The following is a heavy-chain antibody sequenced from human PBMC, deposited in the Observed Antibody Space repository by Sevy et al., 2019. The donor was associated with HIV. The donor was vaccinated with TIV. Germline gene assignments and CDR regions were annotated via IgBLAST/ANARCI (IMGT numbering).Heavy chain of an antibody. CDR3: ARGGRYCSGGSCYLNDY. D-gene: IGHD2-15*01. CDR2: ISSSSSYI. CDR1: GFTFSSYS. J-gene: IGHJ4*02. Sequence: GGSLRLSCAASGFTFSSYSMNGVRQAPGKGLEWVSSISSSSSYIYYADSVKGRFTISRDNAKNSLYLQMNSLRAEDTAVYYCARGGRYCSGGSCYLNDYWGQGTLFTVSS. V-gene: IGHV3-21*01.